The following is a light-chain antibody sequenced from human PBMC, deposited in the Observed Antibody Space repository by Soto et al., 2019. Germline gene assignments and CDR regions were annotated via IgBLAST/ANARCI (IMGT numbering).Light chain of an antibody. CDR3: SSYTSSGTLV. Sequence: QSALTQPASVSGSPGQSITISCTGTTSDVGGYNYVSWHQQHPGKAPKLMIHEVRYRPSGVSNRVSGSKSGNTASLTISGLQAEDEADYYCSSYTSSGTLVFGGGTKLTVL. J-gene: IGLJ3*02. CDR1: TSDVGGYNY. V-gene: IGLV2-14*01. CDR2: EVR.